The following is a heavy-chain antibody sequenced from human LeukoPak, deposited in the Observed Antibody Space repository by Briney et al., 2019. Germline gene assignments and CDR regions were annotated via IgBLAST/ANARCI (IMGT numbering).Heavy chain of an antibody. D-gene: IGHD6-19*01. CDR2: INPNSGGT. CDR3: APNSAWLYYLDY. J-gene: IGHJ4*02. CDR1: GYTFTGCD. Sequence: ASVKVSCKASGYTFTGCDMHWVRQAPGQGLEWMGWINPNSGGTNYAQKFQGRVTMTRDTSISTAYIDLSRLRSDDTAVYYCAPNSAWLYYLDYWGQGTLVTVSS. V-gene: IGHV1-2*02.